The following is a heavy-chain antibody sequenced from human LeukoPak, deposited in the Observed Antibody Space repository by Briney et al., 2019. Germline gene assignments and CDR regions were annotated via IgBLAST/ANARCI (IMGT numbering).Heavy chain of an antibody. V-gene: IGHV5-51*01. Sequence: HGESLKISCKGSGYSFTSYWIGWVRQMPGKGLEWMGIIYPGDSDTRYSPSFQGQVTISADKSISTAYLQWSSLKASDTAMYYCARDAYYDSSGYYHAPNWFDPWGQGTLVTVSS. D-gene: IGHD3-22*01. CDR3: ARDAYYDSSGYYHAPNWFDP. CDR2: IYPGDSDT. CDR1: GYSFTSYW. J-gene: IGHJ5*02.